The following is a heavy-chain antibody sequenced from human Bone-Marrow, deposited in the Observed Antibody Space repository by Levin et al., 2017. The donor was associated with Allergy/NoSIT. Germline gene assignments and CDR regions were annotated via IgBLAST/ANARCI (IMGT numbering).Heavy chain of an antibody. CDR2: ISSSSSYI. J-gene: IGHJ4*02. Sequence: GGSLRLSCAASGFTFSSYSMNWVRQAPGKGLEWVSSISSSSSYIYYADSVKGRFTISRDNAKNSLYLQMNSLRAEDTAVYYCARVFWSGYETHTPDYWGQGTLVTVSS. CDR3: ARVFWSGYETHTPDY. CDR1: GFTFSSYS. D-gene: IGHD3-3*01. V-gene: IGHV3-21*01.